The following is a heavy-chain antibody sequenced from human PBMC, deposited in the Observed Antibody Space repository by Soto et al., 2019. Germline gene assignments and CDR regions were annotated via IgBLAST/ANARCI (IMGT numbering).Heavy chain of an antibody. Sequence: QVQLVESGGGVVQPGRSLRLSCAASGFTFSSYAMHWLRQAPGKGLEWVAVISYDGSNKYYADSVKGRFTISRDNSKNTLYLQMNSLRAEDTAVYYCARDRAVAGTGAFDIWGQGTMVTVSS. D-gene: IGHD6-19*01. CDR2: ISYDGSNK. J-gene: IGHJ3*02. CDR1: GFTFSSYA. V-gene: IGHV3-30-3*01. CDR3: ARDRAVAGTGAFDI.